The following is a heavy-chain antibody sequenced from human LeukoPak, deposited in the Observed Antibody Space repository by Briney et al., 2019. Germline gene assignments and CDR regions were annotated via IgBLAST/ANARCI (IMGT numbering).Heavy chain of an antibody. CDR1: GGSFSGYY. J-gene: IGHJ4*02. CDR3: ARVRDTVVVPAAMRSLIDY. Sequence: SETLSLTCAAYGGSFSGYYWSWIRQPPGKGLEWIGEINHSGSTDYNPSLKSRVTISVDTSKNQSSLKLSSVTAADTAVYYCARVRDTVVVPAAMRSLIDYWGQGTLVTVSS. D-gene: IGHD2-2*01. V-gene: IGHV4-34*01. CDR2: INHSGST.